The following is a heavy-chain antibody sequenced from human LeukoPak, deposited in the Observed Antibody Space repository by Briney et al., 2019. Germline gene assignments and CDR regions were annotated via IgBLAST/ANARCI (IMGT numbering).Heavy chain of an antibody. J-gene: IGHJ5*02. D-gene: IGHD3-22*01. V-gene: IGHV3-73*01. CDR3: TRPYYYDSSGYYSSNWFDP. CDR2: IRSTANGYAT. Sequence: PGGSLRLTCAASGFTFSGSALHWVRQASGKGLEWVGRIRSTANGYATAYAASVKGRFTISRDDSKNTAYLQMNSLKTEDTAVYYCTRPYYYDSSGYYSSNWFDPWGQGTLVTVSS. CDR1: GFTFSGSA.